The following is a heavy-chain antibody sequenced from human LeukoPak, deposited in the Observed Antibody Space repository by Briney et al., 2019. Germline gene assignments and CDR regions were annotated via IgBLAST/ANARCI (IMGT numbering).Heavy chain of an antibody. Sequence: PSETLSLTCAVSGCSISSSNWWCWVRQPPGKGLEWIGEIYHSRSTNYNPSLKSRFTISVDKSKNQFSVKVSSVPAADTAVYYCARDLGLGESDAFGIWGQGTMVTVSS. V-gene: IGHV4-4*02. CDR1: GCSISSSNW. J-gene: IGHJ3*02. CDR3: ARDLGLGESDAFGI. CDR2: IYHSRST. D-gene: IGHD3-10*01.